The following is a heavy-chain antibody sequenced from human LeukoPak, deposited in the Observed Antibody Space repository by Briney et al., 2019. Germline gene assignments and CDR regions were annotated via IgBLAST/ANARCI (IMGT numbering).Heavy chain of an antibody. D-gene: IGHD1-26*01. CDR3: ARLNIVGATKDY. V-gene: IGHV5-10-1*01. J-gene: IGHJ4*02. Sequence: GESLKISCKTSGYTFIHYWISWVRQVPGKGLEWMGRIDPSDSYTNYGPPLQGHVTISADRSMNTSYLPWSSLKASDTAMYYCARLNIVGATKDYWGQGTLVTVSS. CDR2: IDPSDSYT. CDR1: GYTFIHYW.